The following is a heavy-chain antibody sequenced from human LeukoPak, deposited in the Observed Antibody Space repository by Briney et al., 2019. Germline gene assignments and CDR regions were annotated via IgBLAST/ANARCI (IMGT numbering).Heavy chain of an antibody. J-gene: IGHJ4*02. V-gene: IGHV4-34*01. Sequence: SETLSLTCAVYGGSFSGYYWSWIRQPPGKGLEWIGEINHSGSTNYNPSLKSRVTISVDTSKKQFSLKLSSVTAADTAVYYCARARGGSGSKPFDYWGQGALVTVSS. CDR3: ARARGGSGSKPFDY. D-gene: IGHD3-10*01. CDR2: INHSGST. CDR1: GGSFSGYY.